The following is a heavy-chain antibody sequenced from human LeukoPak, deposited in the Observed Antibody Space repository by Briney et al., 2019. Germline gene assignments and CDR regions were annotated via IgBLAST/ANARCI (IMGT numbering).Heavy chain of an antibody. Sequence: ASVKVSCKASGYTFTSYYMHWVRQAPGQGLEWMGIINPSGVSTSYAQKFQGRVTMTRDTSTSTVYMELSSLRSEDTAVYYCARARSRGYCSGGSCYLDAFDIWGQGTLVTVSS. J-gene: IGHJ4*02. D-gene: IGHD2-15*01. CDR3: ARARSRGYCSGGSCYLDAFDI. CDR2: INPSGVST. V-gene: IGHV1-46*01. CDR1: GYTFTSYY.